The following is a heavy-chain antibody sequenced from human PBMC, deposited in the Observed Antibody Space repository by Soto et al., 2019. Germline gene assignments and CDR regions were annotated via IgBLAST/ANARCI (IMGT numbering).Heavy chain of an antibody. CDR3: AIAGGLGGVAADY. CDR2: IYHSGST. V-gene: IGHV4-30-2*01. D-gene: IGHD6-19*01. Sequence: QLQLQESGSGLVKPSQTLSLTCAVSGGSISSGGYSWSWIRQPPGKGLEWIGYIYHSGSTYYNPSNKSRVTISVDRSKNQFSLKLSSVTAADTAVYYCAIAGGLGGVAADYWGQGTLFTVSS. J-gene: IGHJ4*02. CDR1: GGSISSGGYS.